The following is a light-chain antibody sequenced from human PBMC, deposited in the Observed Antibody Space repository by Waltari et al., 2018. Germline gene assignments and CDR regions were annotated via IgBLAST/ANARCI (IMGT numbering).Light chain of an antibody. J-gene: IGLJ3*02. CDR2: DVS. CDR1: SSDVGGYNY. CDR3: SSFTSRSTWV. V-gene: IGLV2-14*01. Sequence: QSALTQPASVSGSPGQSLTIPCPGTSSDVGGYNYVSWYQQHPGKAPKLMIYDVSNRPSGVSNRFSGSKSGNTASLTISGLQAEDESDYYCSSFTSRSTWVFGGGTKLTVL.